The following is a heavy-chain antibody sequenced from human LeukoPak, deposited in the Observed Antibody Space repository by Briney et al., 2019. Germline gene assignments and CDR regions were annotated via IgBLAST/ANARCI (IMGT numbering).Heavy chain of an antibody. Sequence: PSETLSLTCTVSGGSISGDYWSWIRQSLLGLEWIGYIYYSGSTNYNPSLKSRVTISVDTSKNQFSLKLSSVAAADTAVYYCARYPMTYCSSSSCTDYWGQGTLVTVSS. V-gene: IGHV4-59*08. CDR1: GGSISGDY. CDR2: IYYSGST. J-gene: IGHJ4*02. CDR3: ARYPMTYCSSSSCTDY. D-gene: IGHD2-2*01.